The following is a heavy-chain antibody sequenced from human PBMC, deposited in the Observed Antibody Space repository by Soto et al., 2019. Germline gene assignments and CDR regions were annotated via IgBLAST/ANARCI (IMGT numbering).Heavy chain of an antibody. V-gene: IGHV3-53*04. D-gene: IGHD2-21*02. CDR2: IYSGGST. CDR3: ARGRDCGGDCPNWFDP. Sequence: EVQLVESGGGLVQPGGSLRLSCAASGFTVSSNYMSWVRQAPGKGLEWVSVIYSGGSTYYADSVKGRFTISRHNSKNTLYLQMNSLRAEDTTVYYCARGRDCGGDCPNWFDPWGQGTLVTVSS. CDR1: GFTVSSNY. J-gene: IGHJ5*02.